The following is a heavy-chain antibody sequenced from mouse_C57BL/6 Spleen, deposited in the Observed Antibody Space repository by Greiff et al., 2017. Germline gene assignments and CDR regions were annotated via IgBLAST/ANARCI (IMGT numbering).Heavy chain of an antibody. CDR2: IYPGSGNT. CDR3: ARDGYFPFDY. D-gene: IGHD2-3*01. Sequence: VQLVESGAELVRPGASVKLSCKASGYTFTDYYINWVKQRPGQGLEWIARIYPGSGNTYYNEKFKGKATLTAEKSSSTAYMQLSSLTSEDSAVYFCARDGYFPFDYWGQGTTLTVSS. CDR1: GYTFTDYY. J-gene: IGHJ2*01. V-gene: IGHV1-76*01.